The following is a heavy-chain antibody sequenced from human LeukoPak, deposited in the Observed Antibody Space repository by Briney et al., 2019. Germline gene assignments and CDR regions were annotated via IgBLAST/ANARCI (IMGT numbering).Heavy chain of an antibody. CDR2: INTDGSRI. J-gene: IGHJ5*02. CDR3: ARVLSGSWDWFDP. V-gene: IGHV3-74*01. CDR1: GSTFSNYW. Sequence: QPGGSLRLSCAASGSTFSNYWMHWVRQAPGKGLVWVSRINTDGSRITYADSVKGRFTISRDNAMNTVYLQMNSLRAEDTAVYYCARVLSGSWDWFDPWGQGTLVTVSS. D-gene: IGHD3-22*01.